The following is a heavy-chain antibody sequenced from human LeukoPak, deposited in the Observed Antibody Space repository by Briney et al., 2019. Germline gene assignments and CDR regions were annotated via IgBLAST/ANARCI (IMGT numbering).Heavy chain of an antibody. CDR3: ARGLVALDY. V-gene: IGHV3-33*01. Sequence: GGSLRLSCAASGFTFSSYGMHWVRQAPGKGLEWVAVIWYDGSNRHYADSVKGRFTISRDNSKNTLYLQMNSLRAEDTAVYYCARGLVALDYWGQGTLVTVSS. J-gene: IGHJ4*02. CDR1: GFTFSSYG. CDR2: IWYDGSNR. D-gene: IGHD5-12*01.